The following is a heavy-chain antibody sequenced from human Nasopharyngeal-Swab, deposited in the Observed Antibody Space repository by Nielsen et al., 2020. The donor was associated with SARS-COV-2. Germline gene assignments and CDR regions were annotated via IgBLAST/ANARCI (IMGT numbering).Heavy chain of an antibody. V-gene: IGHV3-21*01. CDR1: GFTFSSYS. CDR3: AGELLPNYYCMDV. CDR2: ISSSSSYI. Sequence: GESLKISCAASGFTFSSYSMNWVRQAPGKGLAWVSSISSSSSYIYYADSVKGRFTISRDNAKNSLYLQMNSLRAEDTAVYYCAGELLPNYYCMDVWGQGTTVTVAS. J-gene: IGHJ6*02.